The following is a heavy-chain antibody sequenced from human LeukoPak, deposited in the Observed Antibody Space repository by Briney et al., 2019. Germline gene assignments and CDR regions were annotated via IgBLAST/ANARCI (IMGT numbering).Heavy chain of an antibody. V-gene: IGHV1-8*03. CDR2: MNPNSGNT. J-gene: IGHJ4*02. D-gene: IGHD6-19*01. Sequence: ASVKVSCKASGYTFTSYGINWVRQATGQGLEWMGWMNPNSGNTGYAQKFQGRVTITRNTSISTAYMELSSLRSEDTAVYYCARGPELAVAIDYWGQGTLVTVSS. CDR1: GYTFTSYG. CDR3: ARGPELAVAIDY.